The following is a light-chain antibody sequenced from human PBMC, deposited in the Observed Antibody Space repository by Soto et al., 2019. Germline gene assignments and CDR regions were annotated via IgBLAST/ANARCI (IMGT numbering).Light chain of an antibody. J-gene: IGKJ1*01. CDR2: AAS. Sequence: DIPMTQSPPSLSASVGDRVTISCRASQSISSYLNWYQQKPGKAPKLLIYAASSLQSGVPSRFSGSGSGTDFTLAISSLQPEDFATYFCQQGYSIHQTFGQGTKVEIK. CDR1: QSISSY. V-gene: IGKV1-39*01. CDR3: QQGYSIHQT.